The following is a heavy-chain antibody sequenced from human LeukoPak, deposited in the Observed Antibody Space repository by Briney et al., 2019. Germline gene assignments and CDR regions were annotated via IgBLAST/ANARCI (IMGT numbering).Heavy chain of an antibody. V-gene: IGHV3-30*03. J-gene: IGHJ3*02. CDR1: GFTFSSYG. CDR3: MWFRSIDYFDAFDI. Sequence: GRSLRLSCAASGFTFSSYGMHWVRQAPGKGLEWVAVISYDVGKKYYADSVKGRFTISRDNSKNTLYLQMNSLKTEDTAVYYCMWFRSIDYFDAFDIWGQGTMVTVSS. D-gene: IGHD2-21*01. CDR2: ISYDVGKK.